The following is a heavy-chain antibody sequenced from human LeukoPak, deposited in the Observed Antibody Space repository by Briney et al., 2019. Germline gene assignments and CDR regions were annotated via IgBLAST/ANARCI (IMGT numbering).Heavy chain of an antibody. J-gene: IGHJ6*02. Sequence: SSVNVSCKASGGTFSSYAISWVRQAPGQGLEWMGGTIPIFGTANYAQKFQGRVTITADESTSTAYMELSSLRSEDTAVYYCARVEGTLAVADHYYYYYGMDVWGQGTTVTVSS. CDR1: GGTFSSYA. CDR2: TIPIFGTA. V-gene: IGHV1-69*01. CDR3: ARVEGTLAVADHYYYYYGMDV. D-gene: IGHD6-19*01.